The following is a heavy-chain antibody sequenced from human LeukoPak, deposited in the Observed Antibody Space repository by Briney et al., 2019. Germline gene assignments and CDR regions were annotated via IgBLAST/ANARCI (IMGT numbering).Heavy chain of an antibody. CDR1: GFTISNYY. CDR2: IYTGGNT. Sequence: GGSLRLSCAASGFTISNYYMSWVRQAPGKGLEWVSVIYTGGNTYYTDAVKGRFTISRHNSKNTLYLQMNNLRAEVTAVYYCARGGPATTIDYWGRGTLVTVSS. V-gene: IGHV3-53*04. CDR3: ARGGPATTIDY. J-gene: IGHJ4*02. D-gene: IGHD1-1*01.